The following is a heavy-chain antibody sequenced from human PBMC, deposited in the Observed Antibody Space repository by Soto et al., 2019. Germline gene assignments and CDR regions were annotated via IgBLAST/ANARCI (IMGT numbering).Heavy chain of an antibody. J-gene: IGHJ5*02. CDR2: IIPIFGTA. Sequence: QVQLVQSGAEVKKPGSSVKVSCKASGGTFSSYAISWVRQAPGQGLEWMGGIIPIFGTANYAQKLQGRVTITADESTSTAYMELSSLRSEDTAVYYCARGRLGYCSGGSCYNRAWFDPWGQGTLVTVSS. CDR3: ARGRLGYCSGGSCYNRAWFDP. V-gene: IGHV1-69*01. CDR1: GGTFSSYA. D-gene: IGHD2-15*01.